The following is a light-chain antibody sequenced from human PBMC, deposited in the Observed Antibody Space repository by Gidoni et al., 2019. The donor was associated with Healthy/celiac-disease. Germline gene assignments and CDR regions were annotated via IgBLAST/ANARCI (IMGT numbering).Light chain of an antibody. CDR2: DAA. J-gene: IGKJ4*01. CDR1: QSVNSY. CDR3: QQRSNWPLT. V-gene: IGKV3-11*01. Sequence: IVLTQSPVTLSLSPGEIATLSCRSSQSVNSYLAWYQQKPGQSPRLLIYDAANRATGIPARFSGSGSDTEFALTISSLESEDFAVYYCQQRSNWPLTFGGGTKVEIK.